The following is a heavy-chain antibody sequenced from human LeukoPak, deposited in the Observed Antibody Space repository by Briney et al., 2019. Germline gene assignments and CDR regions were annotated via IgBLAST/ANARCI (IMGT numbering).Heavy chain of an antibody. Sequence: SETLSLTCTVSGGSLNTYFWSWIRQPPGKGLEWIGYIYYNGRTTKYNPTLKSRVTISVDTSKNQFSLKLSSVTAADTAVYYWARDYWGYDYWGQGTLVTVSS. J-gene: IGHJ4*02. V-gene: IGHV4-59*01. D-gene: IGHD2-8*02. CDR2: IYYNGRTT. CDR3: ARDYWGYDY. CDR1: GGSLNTYF.